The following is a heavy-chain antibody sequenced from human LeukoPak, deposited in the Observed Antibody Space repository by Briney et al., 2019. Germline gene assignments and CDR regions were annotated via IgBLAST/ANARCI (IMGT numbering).Heavy chain of an antibody. Sequence: GGSLRLSCAASGFTFSGYSMNWVRQAPGKGLEWVSYISSSSSTIYYADSVKGRFTISRDNAKNSLYLQMNSLRAEDTAVYYCARVLGYCSSTSWCWFDPWGRGTLVTVSS. CDR1: GFTFSGYS. V-gene: IGHV3-48*01. J-gene: IGHJ5*02. CDR2: ISSSSSTI. CDR3: ARVLGYCSSTSWCWFDP. D-gene: IGHD2-2*01.